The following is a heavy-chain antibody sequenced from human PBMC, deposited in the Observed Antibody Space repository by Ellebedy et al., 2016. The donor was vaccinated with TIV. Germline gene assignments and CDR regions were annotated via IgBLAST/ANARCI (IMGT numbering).Heavy chain of an antibody. CDR2: INHSGST. J-gene: IGHJ6*02. CDR1: GGSFSGYY. D-gene: IGHD4-17*01. CDR3: AGATVTTAMDV. Sequence: SETLSLTXAVYGGSFSGYYWSWIRQPPGKGLEWIGEINHSGSTNYNPSLKSRVTMSVDTSKNQFSLKLSSVTAADTAVYYCAGATVTTAMDVWGQGTTVTVSS. V-gene: IGHV4-34*01.